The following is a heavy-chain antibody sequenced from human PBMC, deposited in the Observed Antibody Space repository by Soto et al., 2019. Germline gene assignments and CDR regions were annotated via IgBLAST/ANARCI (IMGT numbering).Heavy chain of an antibody. CDR2: IIPTFGTA. CDR3: ANYSSSWYPSGYYYGMDV. Sequence: QVQLVQSGAEVKKPGSSVKVSCKASGGTFSSYAISRVRQAPGQGLEWMGGIIPTFGTANYAQKFQGRVTIPADESTSTAHMELRRLRSEDTAVSYCANYSSSWYPSGYYYGMDVCGQGTTVTASS. V-gene: IGHV1-69*01. D-gene: IGHD6-13*01. CDR1: GGTFSSYA. J-gene: IGHJ6*02.